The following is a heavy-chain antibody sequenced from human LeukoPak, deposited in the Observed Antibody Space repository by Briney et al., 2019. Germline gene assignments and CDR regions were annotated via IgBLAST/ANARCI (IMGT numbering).Heavy chain of an antibody. J-gene: IGHJ3*02. V-gene: IGHV3-33*08. CDR2: IWFDGSNE. CDR3: ARGYCTSTSCYDAFDI. Sequence: GGSLRLSCAASGFTISTHWMSWVRQAPGKGLEWVAAIWFDGSNEYYADSVKGRFTTSRDNSKNTLFLQLNSLRAEDTAVYYCARGYCTSTSCYDAFDIWGQGTVVTVSS. D-gene: IGHD2-2*01. CDR1: GFTISTHW.